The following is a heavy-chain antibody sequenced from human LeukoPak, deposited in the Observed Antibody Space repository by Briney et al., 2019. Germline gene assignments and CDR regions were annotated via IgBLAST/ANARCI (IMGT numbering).Heavy chain of an antibody. Sequence: GASVRVSCKASGYTFTGYYMHWVRQAPGQGLEWMGWINPNSGGTNYAQKFQGRVTMTRDTSISTAYMELSRLRSDDTAVYYCARENVEMATISYWGQGTLVTVSS. CDR3: ARENVEMATISY. CDR2: INPNSGGT. CDR1: GYTFTGYY. J-gene: IGHJ4*02. D-gene: IGHD5-24*01. V-gene: IGHV1-2*02.